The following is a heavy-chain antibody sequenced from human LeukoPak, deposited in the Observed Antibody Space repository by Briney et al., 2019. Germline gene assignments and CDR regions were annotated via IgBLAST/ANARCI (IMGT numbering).Heavy chain of an antibody. J-gene: IGHJ4*02. V-gene: IGHV4-59*08. CDR3: ARSEINDYSKY. D-gene: IGHD4-11*01. Sequence: SETLSLTCTVSGGSISSYYWSWIRQAPGKGLEWMGSIYQSGSTYDNLSLKSRVTLSVDTSRNQFSLKLTSVTAADAAVYYCARSEINDYSKYWGQGILVIVSS. CDR2: IYQSGST. CDR1: GGSISSYY.